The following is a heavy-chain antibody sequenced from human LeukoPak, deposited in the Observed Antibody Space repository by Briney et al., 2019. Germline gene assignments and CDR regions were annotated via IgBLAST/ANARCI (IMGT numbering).Heavy chain of an antibody. CDR2: ISYDGSNE. D-gene: IGHD2-21*01. J-gene: IGHJ4*02. CDR1: GFTFSTYG. CDR3: AKEFNRGLPDY. V-gene: IGHV3-30*18. Sequence: GGSLRLSCAASGFTFSTYGMHWVRQAPGKGLEWVAVISYDGSNEYYADSVKGRFTISRDNSKNTLYLQMSSLRAEGTAVYYCAKEFNRGLPDYWGQGTLVTVPS.